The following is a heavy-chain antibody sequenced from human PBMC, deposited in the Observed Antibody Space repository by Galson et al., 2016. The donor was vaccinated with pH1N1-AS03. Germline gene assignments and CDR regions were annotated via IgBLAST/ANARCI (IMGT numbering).Heavy chain of an antibody. D-gene: IGHD3-3*01. J-gene: IGHJ4*02. Sequence: SVKVSCKASGYTFVNYGISWVRRAPGQGLEWMGWISGYDGHTGYAQKFQGRVTMTTDTSTNTAYMELRSLTSDDTAVYYCARDGSGYMYWGQGTLVTASS. CDR3: ARDGSGYMY. CDR1: GYTFVNYG. V-gene: IGHV1-18*01. CDR2: ISGYDGHT.